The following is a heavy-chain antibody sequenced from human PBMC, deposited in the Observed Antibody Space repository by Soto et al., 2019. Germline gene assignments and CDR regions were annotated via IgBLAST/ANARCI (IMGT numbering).Heavy chain of an antibody. CDR1: GGSISSGGYY. CDR2: IYYSGST. V-gene: IGHV4-31*03. CDR3: ARGWDCSGGSCYSRNWFDP. D-gene: IGHD2-15*01. Sequence: SETLSLTCTVSGGSISSGGYYWSWIRQHPGKGLEWIGYIYYSGSTYYNPSLKSRVTISVDTSKNQFSLKLSSVTAADTAVYYCARGWDCSGGSCYSRNWFDPWGQGTLVTVSS. J-gene: IGHJ5*02.